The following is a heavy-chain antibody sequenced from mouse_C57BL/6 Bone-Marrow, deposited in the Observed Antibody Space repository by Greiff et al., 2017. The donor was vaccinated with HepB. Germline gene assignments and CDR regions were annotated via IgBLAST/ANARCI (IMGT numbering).Heavy chain of an antibody. CDR3: ARAGAYYYGSSLAWFAY. CDR2: IHPNSGST. V-gene: IGHV1-64*01. Sequence: VQLQQSGAELVKPGASVKLSCKASGYTFTSYWMHWVKQRPGQGLEWIGMIHPNSGSTNYNEKFKSKATLTVDKSSSTAYMQLSSLTSEDSAVYYCARAGAYYYGSSLAWFAYWGQGTLVTVSA. D-gene: IGHD1-1*01. J-gene: IGHJ3*01. CDR1: GYTFTSYW.